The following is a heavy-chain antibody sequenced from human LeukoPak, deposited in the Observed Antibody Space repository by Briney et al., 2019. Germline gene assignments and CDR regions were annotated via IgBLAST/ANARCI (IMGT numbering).Heavy chain of an antibody. J-gene: IGHJ4*02. CDR1: GYSFTSYW. D-gene: IGHD1-26*01. CDR2: IYPGDSDA. Sequence: GESLQISCKGSGYSFTSYWIGWVRQMPGKGMKWMGMIYPGDSDARYSPSFQGQVTISADKCISTAYLQWSSLKASDTAMYYCARRRDLYSGSYYPFDYWGQGTLVTVSS. V-gene: IGHV5-51*01. CDR3: ARRRDLYSGSYYPFDY.